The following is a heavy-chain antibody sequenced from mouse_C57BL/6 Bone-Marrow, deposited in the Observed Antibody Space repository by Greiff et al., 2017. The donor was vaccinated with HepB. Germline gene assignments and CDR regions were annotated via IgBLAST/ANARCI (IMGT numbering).Heavy chain of an antibody. CDR2: IYPGSGST. CDR1: GYTFTSYW. D-gene: IGHD1-1*01. V-gene: IGHV1-55*01. Sequence: QVQLQQPGAELVKPGASVKMSCKASGYTFTSYWITWVKQRPGQGLEWIGDIYPGSGSTNYNEKFKSKATLTVDTSSSTAYMQLSSLTSEDSAVYYCARAWDYYGSSYDAYWGQGTLVTVSA. CDR3: ARAWDYYGSSYDAY. J-gene: IGHJ3*01.